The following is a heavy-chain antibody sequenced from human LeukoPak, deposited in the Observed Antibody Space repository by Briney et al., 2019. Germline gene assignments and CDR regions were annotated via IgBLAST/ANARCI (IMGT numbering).Heavy chain of an antibody. Sequence: GASVKVSCKASGGTFSSYAISWVRQAPGQGLEWMGGIIPIFGTANYAQKFQGRVTMTTDTSTNTAYMELRSLRSDDTAMYYCARGFPPRIYYDSSGYYSYFFDYWGQGTLVTVSS. V-gene: IGHV1-69*05. CDR3: ARGFPPRIYYDSSGYYSYFFDY. D-gene: IGHD3-22*01. CDR1: GGTFSSYA. CDR2: IIPIFGTA. J-gene: IGHJ4*02.